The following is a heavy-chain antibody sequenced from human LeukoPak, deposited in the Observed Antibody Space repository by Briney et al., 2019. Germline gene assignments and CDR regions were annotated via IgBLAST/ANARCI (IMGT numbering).Heavy chain of an antibody. J-gene: IGHJ4*02. V-gene: IGHV3-23*01. CDR2: ISGTGGST. Sequence: GGSLRLSCAASGFTFSGYAMSWVRQAPGKGLEWVSAISGTGGSTYNADSVKGRFTISRDNPKNTLYLQMNSLRAEDTAVYYCAKSGIVADFDYWGQGTLVTVSS. D-gene: IGHD5-12*01. CDR1: GFTFSGYA. CDR3: AKSGIVADFDY.